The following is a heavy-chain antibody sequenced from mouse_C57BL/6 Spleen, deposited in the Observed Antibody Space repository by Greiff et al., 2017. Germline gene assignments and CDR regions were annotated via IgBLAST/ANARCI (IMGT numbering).Heavy chain of an antibody. CDR1: GFTFSSYG. J-gene: IGHJ2*01. Sequence: EVKLMESGGDLVKPGGSLKLSCAASGFTFSSYGMSWVRQTPDKRLEWVATISSGGSYTYYPDSVKGRFTISRDNAKNTLYLQMSSLKSEDTAMYDCARRGFITTVVAHFDYWGQGTTLTVSS. CDR2: ISSGGSYT. CDR3: ARRGFITTVVAHFDY. V-gene: IGHV5-6*02. D-gene: IGHD1-1*01.